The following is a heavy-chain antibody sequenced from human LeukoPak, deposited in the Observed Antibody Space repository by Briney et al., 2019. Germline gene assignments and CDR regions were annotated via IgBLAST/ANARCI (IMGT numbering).Heavy chain of an antibody. V-gene: IGHV4-59*01. Sequence: SETLSLTCTVSGGSISSYYWSWIRQPPGKGLEWIGYFYYSGSTNYNPSLKSRVTISVDTSKNQLSLKLSSVTAADTAVYYCARASGQWLPPVYWGQGALVTVS. CDR3: ARASGQWLPPVY. CDR2: FYYSGST. D-gene: IGHD6-19*01. J-gene: IGHJ4*02. CDR1: GGSISSYY.